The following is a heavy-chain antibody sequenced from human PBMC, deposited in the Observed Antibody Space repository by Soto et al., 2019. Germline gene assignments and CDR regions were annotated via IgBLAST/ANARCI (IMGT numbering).Heavy chain of an antibody. D-gene: IGHD1-1*01. Sequence: PGGSQKHACAASEFKFSSFGMFGARQAPGMGLEWVALIPWRGPIVYYADSVKGRFTISRDNSKNTLYLQMDGLGVEDTAVYYCAKSRVPTAARDYYLDSWGQGTQVTVSS. J-gene: IGHJ4*02. CDR1: EFKFSSFG. CDR3: AKSRVPTAARDYYLDS. V-gene: IGHV3-30*02. CDR2: IPWRGPIV.